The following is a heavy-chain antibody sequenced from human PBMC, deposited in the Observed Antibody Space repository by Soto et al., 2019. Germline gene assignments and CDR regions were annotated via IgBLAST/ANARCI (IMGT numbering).Heavy chain of an antibody. Sequence: ASVKVSCKASGYTFTSYDINWVRQATGQGLEWMGWMNPNSGNTGYAQKFQGRVTMTRNTSISTAYMELSSLRSEDTAVYYCARVPVVVAATISDRWFDPWGQGTLVTVSS. CDR1: GYTFTSYD. V-gene: IGHV1-8*01. D-gene: IGHD2-15*01. CDR3: ARVPVVVAATISDRWFDP. CDR2: MNPNSGNT. J-gene: IGHJ5*02.